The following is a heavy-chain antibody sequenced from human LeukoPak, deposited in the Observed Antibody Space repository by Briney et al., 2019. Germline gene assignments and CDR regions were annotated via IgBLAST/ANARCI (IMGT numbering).Heavy chain of an antibody. CDR3: ARDRSSSWYPSDNWFDP. CDR1: GGSISSYY. J-gene: IGHJ5*02. D-gene: IGHD6-13*01. V-gene: IGHV4-4*07. Sequence: PSETLSLTCTVPGGSISSYYWSWIRQPAGKGLEWIGRIYTSGSTNYNPSLKSRVTMSVDTSKNQFSLKLSSVTAADTAVYYCARDRSSSWYPSDNWFDPWGQGTLVTVSS. CDR2: IYTSGST.